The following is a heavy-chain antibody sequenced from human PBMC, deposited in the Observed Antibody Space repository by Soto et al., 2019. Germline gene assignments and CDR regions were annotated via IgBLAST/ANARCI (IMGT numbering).Heavy chain of an antibody. D-gene: IGHD1-26*01. J-gene: IGHJ5*02. CDR2: ISGYNGHT. Sequence: QVHLVQSGPEVKKPGASVKVSCKASGYTFYNYGITWVRQAPGQGLEWMGWISGYNGHTNYAQRFQGRVSMTTDTSPXTAYMELRSLRSDDAAIYYCARLVGPTSSDNWFDPWGQGTLLTVSS. V-gene: IGHV1-18*01. CDR1: GYTFYNYG. CDR3: ARLVGPTSSDNWFDP.